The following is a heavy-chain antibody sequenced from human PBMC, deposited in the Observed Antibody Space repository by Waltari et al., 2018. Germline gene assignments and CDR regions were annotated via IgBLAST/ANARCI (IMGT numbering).Heavy chain of an antibody. CDR1: GGSISSSSYY. J-gene: IGHJ4*02. CDR3: ARDATRRGVVDY. D-gene: IGHD2-15*01. Sequence: QLQLQESGPGLVKPSETLSLTCTVPGGSISSSSYYWGWIRQPPGKGLEWIGSIYYSGSTYYNPSLKSRVTISVDTSKNQFSLKLSSVTAADTAVYYCARDATRRGVVDYWGQGTLVTVSS. V-gene: IGHV4-39*07. CDR2: IYYSGST.